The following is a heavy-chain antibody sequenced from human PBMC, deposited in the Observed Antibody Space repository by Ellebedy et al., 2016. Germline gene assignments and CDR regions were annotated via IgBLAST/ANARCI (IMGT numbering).Heavy chain of an antibody. CDR2: TNPNSGGT. D-gene: IGHD2-2*01. CDR3: AREVTNTSCSGGCGVFDY. V-gene: IGHV1-2*02. Sequence: ASVKVSCXASGYTFTSYGISWVRQAPGQGLEWMGWTNPNSGGTSYAQNFQGRVTMTRDTSISTAYMELSRLRSDDTAVYYCAREVTNTSCSGGCGVFDYWGQGALVTVSS. J-gene: IGHJ4*02. CDR1: GYTFTSYG.